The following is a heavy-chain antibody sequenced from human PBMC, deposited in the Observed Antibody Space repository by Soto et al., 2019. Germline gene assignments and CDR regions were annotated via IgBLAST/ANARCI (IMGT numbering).Heavy chain of an antibody. Sequence: EVQVLESGGGLVQPGGSLRLSCEGSGFTVSSHAMTWIRQAPGKGPEWVSTVTADGGTYYADSVKGRFAMSRDTSENTLYLQMNSLGAEDTVVYYCAPHVSCSGGSCQYDAFAIRGQGTMVTVSS. D-gene: IGHD2-15*01. CDR1: GFTVSSHA. CDR2: VTADGGT. J-gene: IGHJ3*02. CDR3: APHVSCSGGSCQYDAFAI. V-gene: IGHV3-23*01.